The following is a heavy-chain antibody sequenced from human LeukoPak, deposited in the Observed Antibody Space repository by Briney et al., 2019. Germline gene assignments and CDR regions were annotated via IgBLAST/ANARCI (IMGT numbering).Heavy chain of an antibody. Sequence: PGGSLRLSCAASGFTLSSYGMHWVRQAPGKGLEWVAFIRYDGSNKYYADSVKGRFTISRDNSKNTLYLQMNSLRAEDTAVYYCAPWLGGGAADFDYWGQGTLVTVSS. J-gene: IGHJ4*02. V-gene: IGHV3-30*02. D-gene: IGHD3-9*01. CDR1: GFTLSSYG. CDR3: APWLGGGAADFDY. CDR2: IRYDGSNK.